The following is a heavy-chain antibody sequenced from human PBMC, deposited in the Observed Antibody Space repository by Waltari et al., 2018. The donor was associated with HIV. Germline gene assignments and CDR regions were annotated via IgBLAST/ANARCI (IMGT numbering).Heavy chain of an antibody. CDR3: ARGSWGSGMDV. D-gene: IGHD7-27*01. Sequence: QVRLQQWGAGLLKPSETLSLSCAVYGGSFSGYYWSWIRQSPGKGLECIGEINHSGSINYNPSLKSRVIISVYRYKNQFSLKLTSVTAADTAVYYCARGSWGSGMDVWGLGTTVIVSS. CDR1: GGSFSGYY. CDR2: INHSGSI. J-gene: IGHJ6*02. V-gene: IGHV4-34*01.